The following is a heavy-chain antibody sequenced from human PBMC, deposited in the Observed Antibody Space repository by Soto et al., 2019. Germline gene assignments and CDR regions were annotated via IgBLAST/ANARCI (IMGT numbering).Heavy chain of an antibody. CDR2: ISGSGGST. J-gene: IGHJ6*02. D-gene: IGHD3-16*01. CDR1: GFTFSSYA. V-gene: IGHV3-23*01. CDR3: AKDRSHRAGFYVYYYGMDV. Sequence: HPGGSLRLSCAASGFTFSSYAMSWVRQAPGKGLEWVSAISGSGGSTYYADSVKGRFTISRDNSKNTLYLQMNSLRAEDTAVYYCAKDRSHRAGFYVYYYGMDVWGQGTTVTVSS.